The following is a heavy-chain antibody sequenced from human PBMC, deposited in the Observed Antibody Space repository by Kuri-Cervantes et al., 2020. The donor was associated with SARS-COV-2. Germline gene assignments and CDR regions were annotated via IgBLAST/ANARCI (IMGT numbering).Heavy chain of an antibody. V-gene: IGHV3-30*04. CDR2: ISYEGSYQ. D-gene: IGHD2-2*01. CDR1: GFTFSSYA. Sequence: GESLKISCVASGFTFSSYAMHWVRQAPGKGLEWVAVISYEGSYQYYADSVKGRFTISRDNAKSSLYLQMNSLRAEDTAVYYCARAPLVPAAIIPSAFDIWGHGTMVTVSS. J-gene: IGHJ3*02. CDR3: ARAPLVPAAIIPSAFDI.